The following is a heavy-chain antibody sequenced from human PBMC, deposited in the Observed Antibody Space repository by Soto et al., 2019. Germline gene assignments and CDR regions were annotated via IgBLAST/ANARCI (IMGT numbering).Heavy chain of an antibody. CDR3: AKDGSGTYFRNHLEC. CDR2: ISGSSMST. CDR1: GFTFSNYA. V-gene: IGHV3-23*01. J-gene: IGHJ4*02. D-gene: IGHD3-10*01. Sequence: PGGSLRLSCVASGFTFSNYAMTWVRQAPGKGLEWVAAISGSSMSTYYADSVQGRFTISRDNSKDTLYLQLNSLRAEDSAIYYCAKDGSGTYFRNHLECWGQGTLVTVSS.